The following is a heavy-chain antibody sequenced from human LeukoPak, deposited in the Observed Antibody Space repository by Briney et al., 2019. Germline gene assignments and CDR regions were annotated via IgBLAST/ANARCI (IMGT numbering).Heavy chain of an antibody. Sequence: SETLSLTCTVSGGSISSYYWSWIRQPPGKGLEWIGVIYYSGSTKYNPALKRRGTISVDTTKNQFPLKLSSVPAADTAVYYCARGGEYSGYDFYYFDYRRQPTLVTVSS. J-gene: IGHJ4*02. V-gene: IGHV4-59*01. CDR2: IYYSGST. CDR1: GGSISSYY. D-gene: IGHD5-12*01. CDR3: ARGGEYSGYDFYYFDY.